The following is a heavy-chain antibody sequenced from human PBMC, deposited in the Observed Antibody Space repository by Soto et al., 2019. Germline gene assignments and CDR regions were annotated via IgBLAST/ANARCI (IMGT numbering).Heavy chain of an antibody. CDR1: GGCISSSSYY. CDR3: ARSAGTTFVFDY. CDR2: IYYSGST. J-gene: IGHJ4*02. D-gene: IGHD1-7*01. V-gene: IGHV4-39*01. Sequence: PSETLSLTCTVSGGCISSSSYYWGWIRQPPGKGLEWIGSIYYSGSTYYNPSLKSRVTISVDTSKNQFSLKLSSVTAADTAVYYCARSAGTTFVFDYWGQGTLVTVSS.